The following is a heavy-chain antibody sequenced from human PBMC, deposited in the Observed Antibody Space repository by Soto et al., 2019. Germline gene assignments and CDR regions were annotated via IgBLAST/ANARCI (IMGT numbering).Heavy chain of an antibody. J-gene: IGHJ5*02. V-gene: IGHV1-46*01. CDR1: GYTFASYY. D-gene: IGHD6-13*01. CDR2: INPSGGST. Sequence: GASVKVSCKASGYTFASYYRQWVRQAPGQRLEWMGIINPSGGSTSYAQKLQGRVTMTRDTSTSTVYMELSSLRSEDTAVYYCARDGERIDSSSWSTWFDPWGQGTLVTVSS. CDR3: ARDGERIDSSSWSTWFDP.